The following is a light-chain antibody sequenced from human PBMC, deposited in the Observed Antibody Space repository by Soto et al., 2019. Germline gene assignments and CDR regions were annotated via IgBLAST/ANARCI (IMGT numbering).Light chain of an antibody. J-gene: IGKJ2*01. CDR2: GAS. Sequence: EMVMTQSPATLSAFLGETATLSCRASQSISTNLAWYQQTPGQAPRLLIYGASTRATGIAARFRGSGSGTDFPLTISSLQYDDSAVYYCQQYNTWPPSIVGQGTKLEIK. CDR3: QQYNTWPPSI. CDR1: QSISTN. V-gene: IGKV3-15*01.